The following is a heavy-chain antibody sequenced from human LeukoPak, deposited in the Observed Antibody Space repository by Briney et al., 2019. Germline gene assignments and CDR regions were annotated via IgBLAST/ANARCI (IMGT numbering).Heavy chain of an antibody. CDR2: INAGNGNT. CDR3: ARSDSSGYYYVGAFDI. J-gene: IGHJ3*02. Sequence: GASVKVSCKASGYTFTSYAMHWVRQAPGQRLEWMGWINAGNGNTKYSQKFQGRVTITRDTSASTAYMELSSLRSEDTAVYYCARSDSSGYYYVGAFDIWGQGTMVTASS. D-gene: IGHD3-22*01. CDR1: GYTFTSYA. V-gene: IGHV1-3*01.